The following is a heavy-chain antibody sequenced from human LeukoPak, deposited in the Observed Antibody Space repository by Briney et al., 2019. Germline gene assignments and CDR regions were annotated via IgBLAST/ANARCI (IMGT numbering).Heavy chain of an antibody. V-gene: IGHV4-59*12. J-gene: IGHJ3*02. CDR2: IYYSGST. CDR1: GGSISSYY. Sequence: PSETLSLTCTVSGGSISSYYWNWIRQPPGKGLEWMAYIYYSGSTNYNPSSKSRVIILVDTSKKQFSLRLSSVTAAATAAYYCAGEDSSSSGRRAFDIWGQGTMVTVSS. D-gene: IGHD6-6*01. CDR3: AGEDSSSSGRRAFDI.